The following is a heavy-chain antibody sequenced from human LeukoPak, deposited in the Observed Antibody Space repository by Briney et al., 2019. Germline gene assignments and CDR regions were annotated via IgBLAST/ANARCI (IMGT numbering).Heavy chain of an antibody. CDR3: ARGEYSSSHGFDY. CDR1: GYSISSGYY. Sequence: SSETLSLTCTVSGYSISSGYYWGWIRQPPGKGLEWIGSIYHSGSTYYNPSLKSRVTISVDTSKNQFSLKLGSVTAADTAVYYCARGEYSSSHGFDYWGQGTLVTVSS. CDR2: IYHSGST. J-gene: IGHJ4*02. V-gene: IGHV4-38-2*02. D-gene: IGHD6-6*01.